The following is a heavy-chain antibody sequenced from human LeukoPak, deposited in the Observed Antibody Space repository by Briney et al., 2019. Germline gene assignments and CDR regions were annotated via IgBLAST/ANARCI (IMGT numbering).Heavy chain of an antibody. J-gene: IGHJ3*02. CDR2: ISSSGSTI. CDR1: GFTFSSYD. Sequence: GGSLRLSCAASGFTFSSYDMHWIRQAPGKGLEWVSYISSSGSTIYYADSVKGRFTISRDNAKNSLYLQMNSLRAEDTAVYYCARAPYSGNYYINAFDIWGQGTMVTVSS. CDR3: ARAPYSGNYYINAFDI. D-gene: IGHD1-26*01. V-gene: IGHV3-11*01.